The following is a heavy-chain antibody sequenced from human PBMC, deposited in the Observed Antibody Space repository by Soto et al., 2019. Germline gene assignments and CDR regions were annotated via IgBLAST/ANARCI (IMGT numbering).Heavy chain of an antibody. Sequence: GGSLRLSCAASGFICSSYDMSWVRQAPGKGLEWVSTILVNGRTVYVDSVKSRFTISRDSSQNTVYLQMNSLTVGDTALYYCAKATATGGGAFDICGQGTMVTVSS. CDR2: ILVNGRT. CDR3: AKATATGGGAFDI. D-gene: IGHD2-8*02. V-gene: IGHV3-23*01. J-gene: IGHJ3*02. CDR1: GFICSSYD.